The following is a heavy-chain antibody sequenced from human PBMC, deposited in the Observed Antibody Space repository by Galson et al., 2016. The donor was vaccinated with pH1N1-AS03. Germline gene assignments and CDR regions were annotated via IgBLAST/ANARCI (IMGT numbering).Heavy chain of an antibody. Sequence: SVKVSCKASGYIFTNYGISWVRQAPGQGLEYMGWIGTYTIYAQKLQGRVTMTTDKSTTTAYMELSSLITEDTAIHFCAWGSFDWTHPLDYWGQGTQLTVSS. CDR1: GYIFTNYG. J-gene: IGHJ4*02. V-gene: IGHV1-18*01. CDR3: AWGSFDWTHPLDY. CDR2: IGTYT. D-gene: IGHD3-9*01.